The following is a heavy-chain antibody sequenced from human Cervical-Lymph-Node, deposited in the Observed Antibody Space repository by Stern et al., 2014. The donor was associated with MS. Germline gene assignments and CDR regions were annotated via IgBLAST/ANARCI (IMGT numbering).Heavy chain of an antibody. V-gene: IGHV1-69*01. D-gene: IGHD4-17*01. Sequence: VQLEESGAEVRKPGSSVKGTCKASGGSFSSNAITWVRQAPGEGLEWMGGIIPIFGTPKYAQKFQGRVTITADASTRTAYMDLSSLRSEDTAVYYCARGTVTNCFDSWGQGTLVTVSS. J-gene: IGHJ5*01. CDR3: ARGTVTNCFDS. CDR2: IIPIFGTP. CDR1: GGSFSSNA.